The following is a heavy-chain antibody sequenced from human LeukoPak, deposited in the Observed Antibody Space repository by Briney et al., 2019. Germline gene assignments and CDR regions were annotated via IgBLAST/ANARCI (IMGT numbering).Heavy chain of an antibody. Sequence: SETLSLTCTVSGGSISSGTYYWGWIRQPPGKGLEWIGSIYYSGSTYYNPSLKSRVTIFRDTSKNQFSLNMNFVTAADTAVSYCVRPRQGTLSYVDSWGQGTLVTVSS. CDR1: GGSISSGTYY. D-gene: IGHD2/OR15-2a*01. CDR2: IYYSGST. V-gene: IGHV4-39*01. CDR3: VRPRQGTLSYVDS. J-gene: IGHJ4*02.